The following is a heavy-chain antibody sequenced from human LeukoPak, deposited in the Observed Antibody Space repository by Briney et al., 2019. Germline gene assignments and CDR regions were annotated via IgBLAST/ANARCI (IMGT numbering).Heavy chain of an antibody. CDR2: MHHSGAT. V-gene: IGHV4-39*01. D-gene: IGHD5-24*01. CDR3: ARRDNSFDS. Sequence: SETLSLTCSVSGGSISSNNHHWDWIRQPPGSGLEWIGSMHHSGATYYNPSLQSRLTLSVDMSKNQFSLNLNSVTAADTAVYCARRDNSFDSWGPGTLVTVSS. J-gene: IGHJ4*02. CDR1: GGSISSNNHH.